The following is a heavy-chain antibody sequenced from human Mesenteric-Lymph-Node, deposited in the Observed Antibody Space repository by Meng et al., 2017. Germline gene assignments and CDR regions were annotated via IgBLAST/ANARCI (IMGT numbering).Heavy chain of an antibody. V-gene: IGHV6-1*01. CDR1: GDSVSSNSAA. D-gene: IGHD3-3*01. J-gene: IGHJ5*02. CDR2: THFRSKWYS. Sequence: QVQLQPSGPGLLKPSQTLSLTCAISGDSVSSNSAAWNWIRQSPSRGLEWLGRTHFRSKWYSDYAESLQGRITIITDTSKNQFSLHLNSVTPDDTAVYFCARESGRWFDPWGQGNMVTVSS. CDR3: ARESGRWFDP.